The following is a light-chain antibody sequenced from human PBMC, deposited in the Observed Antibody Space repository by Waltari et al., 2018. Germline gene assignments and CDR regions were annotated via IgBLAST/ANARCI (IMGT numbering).Light chain of an antibody. CDR2: DVD. CDR3: CSYAGRYTWV. V-gene: IGLV2-11*01. Sequence: QSALTQPRSVSGSPGQSVTISCTGASSDVGSNNRVSWYQQPPGTAPKLIIHDVDKRPSGVPYRFSGSKSGNTASLTSSGLQGEDEADYYCCSYAGRYTWVFGGGTKLTVL. J-gene: IGLJ3*02. CDR1: SSDVGSNNR.